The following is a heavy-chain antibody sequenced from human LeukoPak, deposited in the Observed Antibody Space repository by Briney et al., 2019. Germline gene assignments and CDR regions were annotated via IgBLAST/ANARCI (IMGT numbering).Heavy chain of an antibody. CDR2: ISSSSSYI. V-gene: IGHV3-21*01. J-gene: IGHJ6*03. CDR3: ARSSGWYHRGPDYYYYYMDV. CDR1: GFTFSSYA. Sequence: PGGSLRLSCAASGFTFSSYAMSWVRQAPGKGLEWVSAISSSSSYIYYADSVKGRFTISRDNAKNSMYLQMNSLRAEDTAVYYCARSSGWYHRGPDYYYYYMDVWGKGTTVTVSS. D-gene: IGHD6-19*01.